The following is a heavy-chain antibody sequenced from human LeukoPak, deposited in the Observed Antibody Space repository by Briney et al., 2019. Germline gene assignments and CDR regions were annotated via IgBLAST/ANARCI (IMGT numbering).Heavy chain of an antibody. J-gene: IGHJ2*01. CDR3: ARVEVPRDINDWYFDL. D-gene: IGHD2-15*01. CDR2: LFHSGTT. Sequence: SETLSLTCTVSGYSIAHGFFWALIRQPPGGGLGGIGILFHSGTTYYNPSLKSRITTSGDTSKNQFSLKLRLVTAADTAVYYCARVEVPRDINDWYFDLWGRGTLVTVSS. V-gene: IGHV4-38-2*02. CDR1: GYSIAHGFF.